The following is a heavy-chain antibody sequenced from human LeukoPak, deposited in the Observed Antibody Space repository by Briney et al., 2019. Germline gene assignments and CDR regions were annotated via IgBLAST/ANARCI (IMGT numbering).Heavy chain of an antibody. V-gene: IGHV4-34*01. CDR2: INHSGST. J-gene: IGHJ5*02. CDR1: GGSFSGYY. Sequence: PSETLSLXCAVYGGSFSGYYWSWIRQPPGKGLEWIGEINHSGSTNYNPSLKSRVTISVDTSKNQFSLKLSSVTAADTAVYYCARGRAVRRLNWFDPWGQGTLVTVSS. D-gene: IGHD4-11*01. CDR3: ARGRAVRRLNWFDP.